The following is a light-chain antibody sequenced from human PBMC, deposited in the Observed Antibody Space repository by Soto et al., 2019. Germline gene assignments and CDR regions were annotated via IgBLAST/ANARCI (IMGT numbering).Light chain of an antibody. CDR3: QQYGSSPEWT. J-gene: IGKJ1*01. V-gene: IGKV3-20*01. Sequence: ELVLTQSPGTLSLSPGERATLSCRASQSVSSSYLAWYQKKPGQAPRLLIYGASSRATGIPARFSGSGSGTEFTLTISRLEPEDFAVYYCQQYGSSPEWTFGQGTKVDIK. CDR1: QSVSSSY. CDR2: GAS.